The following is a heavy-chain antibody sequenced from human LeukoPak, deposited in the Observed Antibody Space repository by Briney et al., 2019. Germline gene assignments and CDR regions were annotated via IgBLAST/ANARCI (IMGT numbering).Heavy chain of an antibody. CDR2: FHPGDSDT. CDR1: GYNFSNYW. D-gene: IGHD3-9*01. CDR3: ARTRSYDLLTGYHS. J-gene: IGHJ5*02. V-gene: IGHV5-51*01. Sequence: GESLKISCKGSGYNFSNYWIAWVRQMPGKGPEWMGVFHPGDSDTRYSPSFQGQVSFSADTSIDTAYLQWSSLQTSDSAMYYCARTRSYDLLTGYHSWGQGTLVTVSS.